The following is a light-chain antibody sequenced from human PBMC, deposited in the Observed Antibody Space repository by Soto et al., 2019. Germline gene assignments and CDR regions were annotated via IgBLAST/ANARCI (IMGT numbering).Light chain of an antibody. CDR2: WAS. V-gene: IGKV4-1*01. Sequence: DIVMTQSPDSLAVSLGERATINCKSSQSVLHSSNNKNYLAWYQQKPGQPPKLLIYWASTRESGVPDRFSGSGSGTDFTLTISSLQAEDVAVYYCQQYYSIPWTFGQGTRWIS. CDR1: QSVLHSSNNKNY. CDR3: QQYYSIPWT. J-gene: IGKJ1*01.